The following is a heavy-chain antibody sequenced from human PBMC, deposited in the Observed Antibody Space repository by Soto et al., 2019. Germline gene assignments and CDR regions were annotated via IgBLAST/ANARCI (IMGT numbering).Heavy chain of an antibody. CDR2: IYYSGST. J-gene: IGHJ4*02. CDR1: GGSISSSSYY. CDR3: ARQIDYYDSSGYDY. V-gene: IGHV4-39*01. Sequence: SETLSLTCTVSGGSISSSSYYWGWIRQPPGKGLEWIGSIYYSGSTYYNPSLKSRVTISVDTSKKQFSLKLNSVTAAGTAVYYCARQIDYYDSSGYDYWGQGTLVTVSS. D-gene: IGHD3-22*01.